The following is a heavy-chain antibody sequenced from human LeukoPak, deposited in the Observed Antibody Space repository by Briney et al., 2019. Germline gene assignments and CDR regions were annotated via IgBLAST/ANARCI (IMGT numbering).Heavy chain of an antibody. J-gene: IGHJ3*02. CDR2: IYYSGST. V-gene: IGHV4-59*01. Sequence: SETLSLTCTVSGGSISSYYWSWIRQPPGKGLEWIGYIYYSGSTNYNPSLKSRVTISVDTSKNQFSLKLSSVTAADTGVYYCAREKTTVVTPDDAFDIWGQGTMVTVSS. D-gene: IGHD4-23*01. CDR3: AREKTTVVTPDDAFDI. CDR1: GGSISSYY.